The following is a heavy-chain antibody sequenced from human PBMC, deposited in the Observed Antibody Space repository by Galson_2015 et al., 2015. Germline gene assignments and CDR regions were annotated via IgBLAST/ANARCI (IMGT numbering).Heavy chain of an antibody. Sequence: SLRLSCAASGILVRDHGLHWVRQAPGKGLEWVADIWSDGIQKYYTDSVKGRFIISRDNSQNTLYLHMNSLTVEDTAIYYCAGDLSYYGLWFDPWGQGTLVTVSS. CDR3: AGDLSYYGLWFDP. J-gene: IGHJ5*02. V-gene: IGHV3-33*01. CDR2: IWSDGIQK. D-gene: IGHD4-17*01. CDR1: GILVRDHG.